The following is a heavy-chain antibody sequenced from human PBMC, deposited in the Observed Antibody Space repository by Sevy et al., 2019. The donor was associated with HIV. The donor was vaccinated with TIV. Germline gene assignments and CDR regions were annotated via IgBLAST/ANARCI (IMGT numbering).Heavy chain of an antibody. D-gene: IGHD6-19*01. J-gene: IGHJ4*02. Sequence: SETLSLTCAVYGGSFSGYYWNWIRQPPGKGLEWIGEINHSGSTNYTPSLKSRVTISVDTSNNQFSLKLGSVTAADTAVYYCARYRVAGNFDYWGQGTLVTVSS. CDR1: GGSFSGYY. CDR3: ARYRVAGNFDY. V-gene: IGHV4-34*01. CDR2: INHSGST.